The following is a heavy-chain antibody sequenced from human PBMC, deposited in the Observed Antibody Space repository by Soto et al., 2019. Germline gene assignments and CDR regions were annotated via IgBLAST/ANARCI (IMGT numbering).Heavy chain of an antibody. J-gene: IGHJ4*02. CDR1: GGSVRTGSYH. D-gene: IGHD2-15*01. V-gene: IGHV4-61*01. CDR2: IPNNGSP. CDR3: ARIGCRGDS. Sequence: PSETMSLTCSVSGGSVRTGSYHWCWIRQPPGKGLEWIGFIPNNGSPDYNPSLKSRVVVSIDRSKNQFSLKVNPVTAADTAVYFCARIGCRGDSLGQGTLVTVS.